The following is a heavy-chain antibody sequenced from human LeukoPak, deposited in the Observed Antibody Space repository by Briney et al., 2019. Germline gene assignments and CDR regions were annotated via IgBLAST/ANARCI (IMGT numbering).Heavy chain of an antibody. CDR3: ARDLDIAVAGTLFDY. D-gene: IGHD6-19*01. CDR2: ISYDGSNK. J-gene: IGHJ4*02. Sequence: GGSLRLSCAASGFTFSSYAMHWVRRAPGKGLEWVAVISYDGSNKYYADSVKGRFTISRDNSKNTLYLQMNSLRAEDTAVYYCARDLDIAVAGTLFDYWGQGTLVTVSS. V-gene: IGHV3-30*04. CDR1: GFTFSSYA.